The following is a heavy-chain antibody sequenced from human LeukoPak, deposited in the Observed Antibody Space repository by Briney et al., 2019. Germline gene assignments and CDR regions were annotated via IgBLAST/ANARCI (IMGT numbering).Heavy chain of an antibody. CDR1: GFTFSSYG. Sequence: QPGGSLRLSCAPSGFTFSSYGMSWVRQAPGKVLEGVSANSGSGGSTYHADSVKGRFTISRDNSTKPLTWKRNSLSAEDTAVYYCAKDLGNSGGRFGYWGQGTLVTVSS. CDR2: NSGSGGST. V-gene: IGHV3-23*01. D-gene: IGHD1-26*01. CDR3: AKDLGNSGGRFGY. J-gene: IGHJ4*02.